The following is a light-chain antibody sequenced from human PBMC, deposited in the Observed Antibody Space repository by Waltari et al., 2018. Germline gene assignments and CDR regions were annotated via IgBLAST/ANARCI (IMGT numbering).Light chain of an antibody. V-gene: IGKV2-28*01. Sequence: DLVMTQSPLSLPVPPGEPASIPCRSSQSLLHSNGYNYWDWYLQKPGQSPQLLTYLGSNRASGVPDRFSGSGSGTDFTLKISRVEAEDVGVYYCMQALQTPRTFGQGTKVEIK. J-gene: IGKJ1*01. CDR3: MQALQTPRT. CDR1: QSLLHSNGYNY. CDR2: LGS.